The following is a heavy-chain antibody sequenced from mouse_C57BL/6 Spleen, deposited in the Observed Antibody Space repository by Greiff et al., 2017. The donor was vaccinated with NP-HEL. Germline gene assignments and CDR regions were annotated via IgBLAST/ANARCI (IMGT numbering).Heavy chain of an antibody. D-gene: IGHD1-1*01. CDR3: TRDRFITTVVATYYYAMDY. CDR1: GFTFSSYA. V-gene: IGHV5-9-1*02. Sequence: EVKLVESGEGLVKPGGSLKLSCAASGFTFSSYAMSWVRQTPEKRLEWVAYISSGGDYIYYADTVKGRFTISRDNARNTLYLQMSSLKSEDTAMYYCTRDRFITTVVATYYYAMDYWGQGTSVTVSS. CDR2: ISSGGDYI. J-gene: IGHJ4*01.